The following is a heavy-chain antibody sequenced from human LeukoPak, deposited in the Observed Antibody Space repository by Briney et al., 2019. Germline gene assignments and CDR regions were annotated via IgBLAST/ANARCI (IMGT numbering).Heavy chain of an antibody. Sequence: GGSLRLSCAASGFTFSSYGMSWVRQAPGKGLEWVSAISGSGGSTYYADSVKGRFTISRDNSKNTLYLQMNSLRAEDTAVYYCAKAGDRDLVGALYYFDYWGQGTLVTVSS. CDR1: GFTFSSYG. D-gene: IGHD1-26*01. CDR2: ISGSGGST. CDR3: AKAGDRDLVGALYYFDY. V-gene: IGHV3-23*01. J-gene: IGHJ4*02.